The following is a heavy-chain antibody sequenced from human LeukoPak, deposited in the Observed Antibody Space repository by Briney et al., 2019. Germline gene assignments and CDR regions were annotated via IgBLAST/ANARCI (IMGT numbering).Heavy chain of an antibody. Sequence: SETLSLTCTVSGGSISSSSYYWGWIRQPPGKGLEWIGSIYYSGSTYYNPSLKSRVTISVDTSKNQFSLKLSSVTAADTAVYYCARHLEMALPFDYWGQGTLVTVSS. CDR3: ARHLEMALPFDY. D-gene: IGHD5-24*01. CDR1: GGSISSSSYY. CDR2: IYYSGST. J-gene: IGHJ4*02. V-gene: IGHV4-39*01.